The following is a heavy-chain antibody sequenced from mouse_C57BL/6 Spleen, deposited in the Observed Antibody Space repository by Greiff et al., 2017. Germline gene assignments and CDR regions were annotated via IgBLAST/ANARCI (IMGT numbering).Heavy chain of an antibody. V-gene: IGHV1-69*01. CDR1: GYTFTSYW. Sequence: QVQLQQPGAELVMPGASVKLSCKASGYTFTSYWMHWVKQRPGQGLEWIGEIDPSDSYTNYHQKFKGKSTLTVDKSSSTAYMQLSSLTSEDSAVYYCARGGSSYGYWYFDVWGTGTTVTVSS. J-gene: IGHJ1*03. D-gene: IGHD1-1*01. CDR2: IDPSDSYT. CDR3: ARGGSSYGYWYFDV.